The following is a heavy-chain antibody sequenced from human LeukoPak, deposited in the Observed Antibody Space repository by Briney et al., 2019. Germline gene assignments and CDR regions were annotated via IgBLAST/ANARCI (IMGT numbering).Heavy chain of an antibody. Sequence: SETLSLTCTVSGASLSSYFWSWIRQPAGKGLEWIGRFYTGGSTHFNTSLKSRLTMSANTSTKQFSLRLRSVTAADTAVYYCARETSRGLDHWGQGILVTVS. CDR3: ARETSRGLDH. J-gene: IGHJ4*02. D-gene: IGHD2-15*01. V-gene: IGHV4-4*07. CDR1: GASLSSYF. CDR2: FYTGGST.